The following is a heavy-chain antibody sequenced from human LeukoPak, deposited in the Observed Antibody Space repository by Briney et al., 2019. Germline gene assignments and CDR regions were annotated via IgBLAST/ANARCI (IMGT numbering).Heavy chain of an antibody. CDR3: AGGSSLGAFDI. V-gene: IGHV3-13*01. D-gene: IGHD3-16*01. CDR2: IGTAGDT. Sequence: GGSLRLSCAASGFTFSSYDMHWVRQATGKGLEWVSAIGTAGDTYYPGSVKGRFTISRENAENSLYLQMNSLRAGDTAVYYCAGGSSLGAFDIWGQGTMVTVSS. J-gene: IGHJ3*02. CDR1: GFTFSSYD.